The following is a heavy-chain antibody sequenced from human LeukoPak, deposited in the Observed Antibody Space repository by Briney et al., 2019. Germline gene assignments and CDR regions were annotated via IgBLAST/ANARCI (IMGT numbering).Heavy chain of an antibody. V-gene: IGHV4-59*12. CDR1: GGSISSYY. J-gene: IGHJ4*02. D-gene: IGHD6-6*01. CDR3: ARDLGIAARPDY. Sequence: SETLSLTCTVSGGSISSYYWSWIRQPPGKGLEWIGYIYYSGSTNYNPSLKSRVTISVDKSKNQFSLKLSSVTAADTAVYYCARDLGIAARPDYWGQGTLVTVSS. CDR2: IYYSGST.